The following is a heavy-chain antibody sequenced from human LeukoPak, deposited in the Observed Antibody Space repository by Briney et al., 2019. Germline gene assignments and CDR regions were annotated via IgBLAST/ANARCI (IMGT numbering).Heavy chain of an antibody. CDR3: ARGVATYYYYYMDV. CDR2: MNPNSGNT. J-gene: IGHJ6*03. Sequence: ASVKVSCKASGYTFTNYDINWVRQATGQGLEWMGWMNPNSGNTGYAQKFQGRVTITRNTSISTAYMELSSLRSEDTAVYYCARGVATYYYYYMDVWGKGTTVTVSS. CDR1: GYTFTNYD. V-gene: IGHV1-8*03.